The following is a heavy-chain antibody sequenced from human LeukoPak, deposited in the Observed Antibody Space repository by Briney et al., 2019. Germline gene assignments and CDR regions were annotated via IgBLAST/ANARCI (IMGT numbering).Heavy chain of an antibody. V-gene: IGHV3-23*01. Sequence: GGSLRLSCAASGFTFSSYAMSWVRQAPGKGLEWVSAISGSGGSTYCADSVKGRFTISRDNSKNTLYLQMNSLRAEDTAVYYCASDAMAMIVVVTPFDIWGQGTMVTVSS. CDR1: GFTFSSYA. D-gene: IGHD3-22*01. CDR2: ISGSGGST. J-gene: IGHJ3*02. CDR3: ASDAMAMIVVVTPFDI.